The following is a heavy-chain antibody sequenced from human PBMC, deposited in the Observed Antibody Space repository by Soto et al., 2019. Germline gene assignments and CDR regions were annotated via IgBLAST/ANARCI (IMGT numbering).Heavy chain of an antibody. J-gene: IGHJ4*02. CDR2: IYHSGGT. CDR1: GGSLNIGNYY. CDR3: ARDRYSGFQFDS. V-gene: IGHV4-31*03. Sequence: ASETLSLTCTVSGGSLNIGNYYWSWIRQHPGKGLEWIGYIYHSGGTYYNPSLKSRLTISVDTSKNQFSLELSSVTAADTAVYYCARDRYSGFQFDSWGQGTLVTVSS. D-gene: IGHD5-12*01.